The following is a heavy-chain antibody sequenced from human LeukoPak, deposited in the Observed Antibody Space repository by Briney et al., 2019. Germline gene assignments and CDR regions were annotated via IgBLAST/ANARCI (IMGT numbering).Heavy chain of an antibody. D-gene: IGHD3-22*01. J-gene: IGHJ4*02. CDR1: GFTFSNAW. Sequence: PGGSLRLSCAASGFTFSNAWMSWVRQAPGKGLEWVSAISGSGGSTYYADSVKGRFTISRDNSKNTLYLQMNSLRAEDTAVYYCAKNHYDSSGYYHFDYWGQGTLVTVSS. V-gene: IGHV3-23*01. CDR3: AKNHYDSSGYYHFDY. CDR2: ISGSGGST.